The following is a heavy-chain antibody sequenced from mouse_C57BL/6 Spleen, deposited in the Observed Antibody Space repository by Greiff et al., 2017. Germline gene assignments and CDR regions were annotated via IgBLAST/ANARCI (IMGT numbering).Heavy chain of an antibody. J-gene: IGHJ4*01. CDR1: GFTFSDYG. Sequence: EVKLMESGGGLVKPGGSLKLSCAASGFTFSDYGMHWVRQAPEKGLEWVAYISSGSNTIYYADTVKGRFTISRDNAKNTLFLQMTSLRSEDTAMYYCARQKLFYAMDYWGQGTSVTVSS. V-gene: IGHV5-17*01. CDR3: ARQKLFYAMDY. CDR2: ISSGSNTI.